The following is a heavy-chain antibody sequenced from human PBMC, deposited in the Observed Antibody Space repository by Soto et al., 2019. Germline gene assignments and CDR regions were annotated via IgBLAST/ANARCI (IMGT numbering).Heavy chain of an antibody. CDR2: IKSKTVGGTT. Sequence: PGGSLRLSCAASGFTFSNAWMNWVRQAPGKGLEWVGRIKSKTVGGTTDYAAPVKGRFTISRDDSKNTLYLQMNSLKTEDTAVYYCLYGGNTKDAFDIWGQGTMVTVSS. D-gene: IGHD4-17*01. CDR1: GFTFSNAW. CDR3: LYGGNTKDAFDI. V-gene: IGHV3-15*07. J-gene: IGHJ3*02.